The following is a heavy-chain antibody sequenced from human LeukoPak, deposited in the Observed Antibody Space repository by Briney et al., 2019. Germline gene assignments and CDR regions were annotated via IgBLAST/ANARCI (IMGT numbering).Heavy chain of an antibody. J-gene: IGHJ6*03. D-gene: IGHD4-23*01. CDR1: GGAISSYY. V-gene: IGHV4-59*01. Sequence: SETLSLTCTVSGGAISSYYWSWIRQSPGKGLEWIGYIYYSGSTNYHPSLKSRVTMSVDTSNQFSLKLSSVTAADTALYYCARGKDYGGKGYYYYYYMDVWGKGTTVTVSS. CDR2: IYYSGST. CDR3: ARGKDYGGKGYYYYYYMDV.